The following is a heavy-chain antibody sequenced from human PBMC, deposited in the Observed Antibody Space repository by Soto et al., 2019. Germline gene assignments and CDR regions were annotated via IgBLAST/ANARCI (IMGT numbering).Heavy chain of an antibody. Sequence: PVESLRLSCAASGFTFSSYAMHWVRQAPGKGLEWVAVISFEGRNTYHADSLKGRFTISRDKSKNTVYLQMNSLTSEDTAVYYWATDRCSSARCYGYYAMDVWGQGITVTV. CDR1: GFTFSSYA. CDR2: ISFEGRNT. V-gene: IGHV3-30*04. CDR3: ATDRCSSARCYGYYAMDV. D-gene: IGHD2-2*01. J-gene: IGHJ6*02.